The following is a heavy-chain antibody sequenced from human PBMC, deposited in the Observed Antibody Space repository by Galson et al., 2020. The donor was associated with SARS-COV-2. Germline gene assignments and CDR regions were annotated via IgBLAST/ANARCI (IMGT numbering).Heavy chain of an antibody. CDR3: ARDLRGRGWRNYALDV. CDR1: GFTFDDYG. J-gene: IGHJ3*01. D-gene: IGHD6-19*01. V-gene: IGHV3-20*01. Sequence: SGGSLRLSCAASGFTFDDYGMSWVRQAPGKGLEWVSNINWNGGSTDYADSVKGRFTISRDNAKNSLYLQMNSLRAEDTALYHCARDLRGRGWRNYALDVLGQGTMVTVSS. CDR2: INWNGGST.